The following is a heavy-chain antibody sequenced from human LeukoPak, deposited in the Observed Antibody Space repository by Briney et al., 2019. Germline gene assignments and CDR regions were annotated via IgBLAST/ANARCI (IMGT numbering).Heavy chain of an antibody. CDR2: INHSGST. V-gene: IGHV4-34*01. CDR1: GGSFSGYY. D-gene: IGHD3-10*01. CDR3: ARLYGSGSYSYYYYMDV. Sequence: SETLSLTCAVYGGSFSGYYLSWIRQPPGKGLEWIGEINHSGSTNYNPSLKSRVTISVDTSKNQFSLKLSSVTAADTAVYYCARLYGSGSYSYYYYMDVWGKGTTVTVSS. J-gene: IGHJ6*03.